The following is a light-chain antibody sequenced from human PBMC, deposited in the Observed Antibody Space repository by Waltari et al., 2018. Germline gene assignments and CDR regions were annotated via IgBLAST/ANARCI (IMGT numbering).Light chain of an antibody. Sequence: AIPLTQSPSSLSASVGDRVTITCLATQAVSSSLDWSQQQPGKAPQALIYAASGLKSGVPGMFRGSGSGTDFTLTISSLKPEDIATYYGQQVNSDPFTFGGGTKVEIK. CDR2: AAS. V-gene: IGKV1-13*02. CDR1: QAVSSS. J-gene: IGKJ4*01. CDR3: QQVNSDPFT.